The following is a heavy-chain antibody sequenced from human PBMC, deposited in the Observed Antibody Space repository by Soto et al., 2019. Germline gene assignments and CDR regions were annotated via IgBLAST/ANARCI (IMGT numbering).Heavy chain of an antibody. CDR2: VHHTGTS. J-gene: IGHJ6*02. D-gene: IGHD4-4*01. CDR1: GGSFNDYF. Sequence: QVALQQWGAGLLKPAQTLSLTCGVHGGSFNDYFWTWIRLTPGKGLEWIGEVHHTGTSYYNPSLRSRLTVSVDTSKSQFSLMLTSVTATDTGTYYCARRKDSSRYFYGLDVWGQGTTVVVS. V-gene: IGHV4-34*02. CDR3: ARRKDSSRYFYGLDV.